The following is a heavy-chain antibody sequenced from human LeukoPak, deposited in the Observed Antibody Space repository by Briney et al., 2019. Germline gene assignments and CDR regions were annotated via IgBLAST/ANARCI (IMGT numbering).Heavy chain of an antibody. CDR1: GFTLSSYA. D-gene: IGHD6-13*01. V-gene: IGHV3-23*01. J-gene: IGHJ4*02. CDR2: VDGGGGGT. Sequence: GGSLRLSCAASGFTLSSYAMTWVRQAPGRGLEWVSSVDGGGGGTYYADSVKGRFTISRGNSKDTLYLQMNGLRAEDTAVYFCAKQSAGSAAWYSLHYDFWGQGTLVTVSS. CDR3: AKQSAGSAAWYSLHYDF.